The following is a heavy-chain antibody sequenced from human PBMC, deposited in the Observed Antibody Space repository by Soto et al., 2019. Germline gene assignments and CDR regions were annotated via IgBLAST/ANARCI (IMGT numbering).Heavy chain of an antibody. CDR1: ENTLSDLS. Sequence: ASVKVSCKVSENTLSDLSMHWVRQAPGKGLEWMGGFDPEDDETVYAQNSQGRLTMTEDTSTDTAYMDLSSLRSDDTAVYYCATAPPGFYYGSGLPNWGQGTLVTVSS. J-gene: IGHJ4*02. V-gene: IGHV1-24*01. D-gene: IGHD3-10*01. CDR2: FDPEDDET. CDR3: ATAPPGFYYGSGLPN.